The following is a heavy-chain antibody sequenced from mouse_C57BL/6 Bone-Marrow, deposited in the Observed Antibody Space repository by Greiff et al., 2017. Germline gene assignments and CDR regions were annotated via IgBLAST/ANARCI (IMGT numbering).Heavy chain of an antibody. D-gene: IGHD4-1*01. CDR3: ARGGANWDV. Sequence: QVQLQQPGAELVMPGASVKLSCKASGYTFTSYWMHWVKQRPGQGLEWIGEIDPSASYTNYNQKFKGKSTLTVDKSSSTAYMQLSSLTSEDSAVYYCARGGANWDVWGQGTTLTVSS. CDR2: IDPSASYT. CDR1: GYTFTSYW. V-gene: IGHV1-69*01. J-gene: IGHJ2*01.